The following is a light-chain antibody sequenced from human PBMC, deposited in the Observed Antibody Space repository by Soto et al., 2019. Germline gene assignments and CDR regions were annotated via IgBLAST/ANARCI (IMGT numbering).Light chain of an antibody. CDR2: EVA. Sequence: QSALTQPASVSGSPGQSITISCTGSSSDVGGYDYVSWYQHQPGKAPKLMIYEVASRPSGVSNRFSGSKSGNTASLTVSGLQAEDEADYYCSSYAGSNTLVFGTGTKLTVL. J-gene: IGLJ1*01. V-gene: IGLV2-14*01. CDR1: SSDVGGYDY. CDR3: SSYAGSNTLV.